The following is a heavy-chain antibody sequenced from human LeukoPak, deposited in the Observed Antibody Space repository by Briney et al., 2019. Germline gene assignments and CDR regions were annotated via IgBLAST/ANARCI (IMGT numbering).Heavy chain of an antibody. CDR1: GFTFSNAW. CDR2: IKSKTDGGTT. CDR3: TTTYSSPGAFDI. J-gene: IGHJ3*02. V-gene: IGHV3-15*01. D-gene: IGHD6-13*01. Sequence: GGSLRLSCAASGFTFSNAWMSWVRQAPGKGLEWVGRIKSKTDGGTTDYSAPVKGRLTISRDDSKDTLYLQMNSLKTEDTAVYYCTTTYSSPGAFDIWGQGTMVTVSS.